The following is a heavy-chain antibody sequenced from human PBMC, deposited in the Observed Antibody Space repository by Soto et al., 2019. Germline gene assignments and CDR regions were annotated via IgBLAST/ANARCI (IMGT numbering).Heavy chain of an antibody. CDR1: GFIFSSYG. J-gene: IGHJ5*02. CDR3: ASSIS. V-gene: IGHV3-33*01. CDR2: IWYDGSNK. Sequence: GGSLRLSCEASGFIFSSYGMHWVRQAPGKGLEWVAVIWYDGSNKNYADSVKGRFAITRDNSKNTLYLQMNSLRAEDTAVYYCASSISWGQGTLVTVSS.